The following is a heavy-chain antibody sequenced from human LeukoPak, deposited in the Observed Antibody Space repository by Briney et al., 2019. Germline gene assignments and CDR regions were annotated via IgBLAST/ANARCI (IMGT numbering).Heavy chain of an antibody. CDR2: IKQDGSQK. Sequence: GGSLRLSCAASGFTFSDYWMSWVRQAPGKGLEWVANIKQDGSQKNYVDSVKGRFTISRDNAKNSLYPQMRSLRVEDTAVYYCARDYPADHWGQGTLVTVSS. CDR1: GFTFSDYW. J-gene: IGHJ4*02. V-gene: IGHV3-7*01. CDR3: ARDYPADH.